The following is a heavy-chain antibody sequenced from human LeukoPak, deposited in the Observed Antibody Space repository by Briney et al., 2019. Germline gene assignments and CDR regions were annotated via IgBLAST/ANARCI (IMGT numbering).Heavy chain of an antibody. V-gene: IGHV1-18*01. D-gene: IGHD6-13*01. CDR2: ISAYNGNT. CDR3: ARYGGYSSSLHSNWFDP. CDR1: GYTFTSYG. J-gene: IGHJ5*02. Sequence: ASVKVSCKASGYTFTSYGISWVRQAPGQGLEWMGWISAYNGNTNYAQKLQGRVTMTTDTSTSTAYMELRSLRSDDTAVYYCARYGGYSSSLHSNWFDPWGQGTLVTVSS.